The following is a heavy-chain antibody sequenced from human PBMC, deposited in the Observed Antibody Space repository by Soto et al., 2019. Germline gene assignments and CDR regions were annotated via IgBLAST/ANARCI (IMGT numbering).Heavy chain of an antibody. CDR2: IGGSGRNT. J-gene: IGHJ6*02. V-gene: IGHV3-23*01. CDR1: GFTFSNHA. CDR3: ARVLRYFDTPYGMDV. Sequence: PGGSLRLSCAASGFTFSNHAMSWVRQAPGKGLEWVSGIGGSGRNTYYADSVKGRFTISRDNSQNTLFLQMNSLRAEDTAEYYCARVLRYFDTPYGMDVWGQGTTATVSS. D-gene: IGHD3-9*01.